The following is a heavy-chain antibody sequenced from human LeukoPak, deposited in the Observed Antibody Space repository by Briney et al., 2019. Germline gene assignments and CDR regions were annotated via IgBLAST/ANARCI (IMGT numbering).Heavy chain of an antibody. Sequence: GGSLRLSCAASGFTFSGSGMHWVRQASGKGLEWVGHIRSQADSYATVYAASVKGRFTISRDDLKNTAYLQMNSLKTEDTAVYYCSTVTNDYWGQGTLVTVSS. D-gene: IGHD4-11*01. J-gene: IGHJ4*02. CDR1: GFTFSGSG. V-gene: IGHV3-73*01. CDR2: IRSQADSYAT. CDR3: STVTNDY.